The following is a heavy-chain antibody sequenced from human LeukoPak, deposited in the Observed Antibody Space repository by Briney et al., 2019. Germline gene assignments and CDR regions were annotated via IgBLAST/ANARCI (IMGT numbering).Heavy chain of an antibody. CDR3: ARAVYYYDSSGYYYGVYFDY. J-gene: IGHJ4*02. D-gene: IGHD3-22*01. CDR1: GGSISSGSSA. CDR2: IYLSGTT. Sequence: SEALSLTGAVSGGSISSGSSAWSWIRQPPGKGLEWIGYIYLSGTTYRNPSLKSRVTISLDRSKHQFSLSLKSVTAADTAVYFCARAVYYYDSSGYYYGVYFDYWGQGTLVTVSP. V-gene: IGHV4-30-2*01.